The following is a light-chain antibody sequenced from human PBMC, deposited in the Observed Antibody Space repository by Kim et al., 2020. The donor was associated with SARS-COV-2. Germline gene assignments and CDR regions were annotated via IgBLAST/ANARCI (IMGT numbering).Light chain of an antibody. V-gene: IGKV1-27*01. Sequence: ASVEDRVTITCRASEGISNFLAWYQQRPGKVPKLLIYAASTLQSGVPSRFSGSGAGTDFTLTISSLQPADVATYYCQKYNSATWTFGQGTKVDIK. J-gene: IGKJ1*01. CDR3: QKYNSATWT. CDR1: EGISNF. CDR2: AAS.